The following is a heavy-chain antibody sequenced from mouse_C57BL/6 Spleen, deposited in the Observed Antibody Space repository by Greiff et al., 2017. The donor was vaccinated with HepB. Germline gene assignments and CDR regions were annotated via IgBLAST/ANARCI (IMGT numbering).Heavy chain of an antibody. D-gene: IGHD1-1*01. J-gene: IGHJ4*01. Sequence: EVHLQQSGPGLVKPSQSLSLTCSVTGYSITSGYYWNWIRQFPGNKLEWMGYISYDGSNNYNPSLKNRISITRDTSKNQFFLKLNSVTTEDTATYYCARDYYGSSYVMDYWGQGTSVTVSS. CDR2: ISYDGSN. CDR3: ARDYYGSSYVMDY. V-gene: IGHV3-6*01. CDR1: GYSITSGYY.